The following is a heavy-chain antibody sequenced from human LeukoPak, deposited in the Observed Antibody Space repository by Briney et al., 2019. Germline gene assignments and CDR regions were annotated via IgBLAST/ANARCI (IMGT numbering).Heavy chain of an antibody. Sequence: GGSLRLSCAASGFTFSNYWMHWVRQAPGKGLVWVSRINSDRSSTSYADSVKGRFIISRDNAKNTLYLQMNSLRAEDTAVYYCAREGYSSSWFNYWGQGTLVTVSS. V-gene: IGHV3-74*01. CDR1: GFTFSNYW. CDR3: AREGYSSSWFNY. D-gene: IGHD6-13*01. CDR2: INSDRSST. J-gene: IGHJ4*02.